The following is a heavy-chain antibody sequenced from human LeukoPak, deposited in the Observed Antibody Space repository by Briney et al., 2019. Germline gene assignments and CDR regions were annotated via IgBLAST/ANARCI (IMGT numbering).Heavy chain of an antibody. CDR3: ARETSPGNSLIDY. CDR1: GGSISSYY. J-gene: IGHJ4*02. CDR2: VYSSGST. D-gene: IGHD4-23*01. Sequence: SETLSLTCTVSGGSISSYYWSWIRQPAGKGLECIGRVYSSGSTNYNPSLKSRVTMSIDTSKNQFSLKLTSVTAADTAVYYCARETSPGNSLIDYWGQGTLVTVSS. V-gene: IGHV4-4*07.